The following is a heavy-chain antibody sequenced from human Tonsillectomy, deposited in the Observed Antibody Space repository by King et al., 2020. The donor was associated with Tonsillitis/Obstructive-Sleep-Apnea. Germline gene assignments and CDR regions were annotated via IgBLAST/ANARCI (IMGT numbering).Heavy chain of an antibody. Sequence: VQLVESGGVVVQPGGSLRLSCAASGFTFDDYTMHWVRQAPGKGLEWVSLISWDGGSTYYADSVKGRFTISRDNSKNSLYLQMNSLRTEDTALYYCAKDSSNWNDEDYFDYWGQGTLVTVSS. CDR2: ISWDGGST. CDR3: AKDSSNWNDEDYFDY. V-gene: IGHV3-43*01. D-gene: IGHD1-20*01. CDR1: GFTFDDYT. J-gene: IGHJ4*02.